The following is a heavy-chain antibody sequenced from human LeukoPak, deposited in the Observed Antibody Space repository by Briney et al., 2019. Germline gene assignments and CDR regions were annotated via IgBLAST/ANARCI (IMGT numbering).Heavy chain of an antibody. CDR1: GVSISSSSYY. J-gene: IGHJ5*02. CDR3: ARGRYSGYERKLNWFDP. CDR2: IYSSGST. V-gene: IGHV4-39*01. Sequence: PSETLSLTCNVSGVSISSSSYYWGWIRQPPGKGLEWIASIYSSGSTYYNSSLKSRVTISIDTSKNQVSLKMSSVTAADTAVYYCARGRYSGYERKLNWFDPWGQGTLVTVSS. D-gene: IGHD5-12*01.